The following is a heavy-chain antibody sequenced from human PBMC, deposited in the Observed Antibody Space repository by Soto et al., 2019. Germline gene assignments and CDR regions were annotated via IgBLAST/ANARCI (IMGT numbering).Heavy chain of an antibody. D-gene: IGHD6-13*01. CDR2: INPNSGGT. CDR3: ARAGLAAARSGEYAMDV. J-gene: IGHJ6*02. CDR1: GYTFTGYY. V-gene: IGHV1-2*02. Sequence: GASVKVSCKASGYTFTGYYLHWVRQAPGQGLEWVGWINPNSGGTNYAQKFQGRVIMTRDTSVSTAYMGLSRLKSDDTAVYYCARAGLAAARSGEYAMDVWGQGTTVTVSS.